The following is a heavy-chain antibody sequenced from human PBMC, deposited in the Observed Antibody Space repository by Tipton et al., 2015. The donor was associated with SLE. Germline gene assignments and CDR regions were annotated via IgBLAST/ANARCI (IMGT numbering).Heavy chain of an antibody. CDR2: ISSSSSYI. CDR1: GFTFSSYS. V-gene: IGHV3-21*03. J-gene: IGHJ3*02. Sequence: SLRLSCAASGFTFSSYSMNWVRQAPGKGLEWVSYISSSSSYIYDADSVKGRFTISRDNAKNSLYLQMNSLRAEDTAVYYCARETSRAFDIWGQGTMVTVSS. CDR3: ARETSRAFDI.